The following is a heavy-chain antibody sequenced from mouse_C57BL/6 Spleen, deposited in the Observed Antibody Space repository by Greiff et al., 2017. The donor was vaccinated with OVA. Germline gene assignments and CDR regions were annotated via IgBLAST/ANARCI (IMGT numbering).Heavy chain of an antibody. V-gene: IGHV14-2*01. CDR3: AGSPHAMDY. J-gene: IGHJ4*01. CDR2: IAPEDGET. Sequence: EVQLQQSGAELVKPGASVTLSCTASGFNIKDYYMHWVKQRTEQGLEWIGRIAPEDGETKYAPKFQGTATITADTSSNTAYLQLSSLTSVDTAVYYCAGSPHAMDYWGQGTSVTVSS. D-gene: IGHD1-1*01. CDR1: GFNIKDYY.